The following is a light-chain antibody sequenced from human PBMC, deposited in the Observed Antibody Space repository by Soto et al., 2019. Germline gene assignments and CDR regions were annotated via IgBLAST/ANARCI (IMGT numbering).Light chain of an antibody. V-gene: IGLV2-14*01. Sequence: QAVVTQPRSVSGSPGQSVTISCTGTSSDVGAYNYVSWYQQHPGRAPKLMIYEVSNRPSGISNRFSGSKSGNTASLTISGLQAEDEADYYCSSYTTSSTYVFGTGTKVTVL. CDR2: EVS. CDR3: SSYTTSSTYV. CDR1: SSDVGAYNY. J-gene: IGLJ1*01.